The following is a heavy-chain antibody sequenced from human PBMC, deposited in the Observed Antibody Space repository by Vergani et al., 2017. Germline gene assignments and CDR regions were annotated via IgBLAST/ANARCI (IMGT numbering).Heavy chain of an antibody. CDR2: IRSKANSYAT. CDR1: GFTFSGSA. CDR3: TTLSSGWYSPTDY. J-gene: IGHJ4*02. Sequence: EVQLVESGGGLVQPGGSLKLSCAASGFTFSGSAMHWVRQASGKGLEWVGRIRSKANSYATAYAASVKGRFTISRDDSKNTAYLQMNSLKTEDTAVYYCTTLSSGWYSPTDYWGQGTLVTVSS. D-gene: IGHD6-19*01. V-gene: IGHV3-73*01.